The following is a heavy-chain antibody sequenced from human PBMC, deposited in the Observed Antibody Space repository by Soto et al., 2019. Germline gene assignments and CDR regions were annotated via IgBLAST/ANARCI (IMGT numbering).Heavy chain of an antibody. J-gene: IGHJ4*02. Sequence: SETLSLTCTVSGGSISSCSYYWGWIRQPPGKGLGWIGSVYYSGSTYYNPSLKSRVTISVDTSKTQCSLKLSSVTPADTALYYCARSPTTPNFDYWGQGTPVPVSS. D-gene: IGHD1-26*01. CDR3: ARSPTTPNFDY. CDR2: VYYSGST. CDR1: GGSISSCSYY. V-gene: IGHV4-39*01.